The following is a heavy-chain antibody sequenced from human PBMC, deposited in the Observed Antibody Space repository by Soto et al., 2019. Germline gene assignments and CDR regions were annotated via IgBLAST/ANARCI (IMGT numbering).Heavy chain of an antibody. CDR3: AGEAGLAVAGTFDY. CDR2: IIPIFGTA. Sequence: QVQLVQSGAEVKKPGSSVKVSCKASGGTFSSYAISWVRQAPGQGLEWMGGIIPIFGTANYAQKFPGRVTSTADESTSAADMELSSLSSEDTAVYYCAGEAGLAVAGTFDYWGQGTLVTVSS. D-gene: IGHD6-19*01. V-gene: IGHV1-69*12. J-gene: IGHJ4*02. CDR1: GGTFSSYA.